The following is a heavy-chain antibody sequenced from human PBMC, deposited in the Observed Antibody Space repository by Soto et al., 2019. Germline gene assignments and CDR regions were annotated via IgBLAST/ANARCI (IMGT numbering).Heavy chain of an antibody. Sequence: QVQLVQSGAEVKKPGSSVKVSCKASGGTFSSYAISWVRQAPGQGLEWMGGIIPIFGTANYAQKFQGRVTITADXSTXTXFMELSSLRSEDTAVYYCARGIVLVPAAMEYYGMDVWGQGTTVTVSS. J-gene: IGHJ6*02. CDR1: GGTFSSYA. V-gene: IGHV1-69*12. CDR2: IIPIFGTA. CDR3: ARGIVLVPAAMEYYGMDV. D-gene: IGHD2-2*01.